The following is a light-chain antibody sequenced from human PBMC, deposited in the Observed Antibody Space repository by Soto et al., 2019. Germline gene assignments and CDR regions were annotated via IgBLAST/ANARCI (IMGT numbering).Light chain of an antibody. CDR2: EGS. CDR1: SSDVGSYNL. CDR3: CSYAGSSTLNVV. Sequence: QSALTQPASVSGSPGQSITISCTGTSSDVGSYNLLSWYQQHPGKAPKLMIYEGSKRPSGVSNRFSGSRSGNTASLTISGLQAEDEADYYCCSYAGSSTLNVVFGGGTKLTVL. V-gene: IGLV2-23*01. J-gene: IGLJ2*01.